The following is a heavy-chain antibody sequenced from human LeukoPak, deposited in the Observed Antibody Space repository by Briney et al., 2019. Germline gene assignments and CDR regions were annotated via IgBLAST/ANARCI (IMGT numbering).Heavy chain of an antibody. CDR2: IKSKTDGGTT. V-gene: IGHV3-15*01. J-gene: IGHJ4*02. CDR3: TTAFPSYYYGSGN. Sequence: NPSETLSLTCAVSGGSVSSGVHSWSWIRQPPGKGLEWVGRIKSKTDGGTTDYAAPVKGRFTISRDDSKNTLYLQMNSLKTEDTAVYYCTTAFPSYYYGSGNWGQGTLVTVSS. D-gene: IGHD3-10*01. CDR1: GGSVSSGVHS.